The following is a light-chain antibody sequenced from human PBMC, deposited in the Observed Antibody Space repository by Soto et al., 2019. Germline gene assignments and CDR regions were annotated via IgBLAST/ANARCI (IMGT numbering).Light chain of an antibody. CDR2: DAS. CDR1: QDITNY. J-gene: IGKJ3*01. Sequence: DIQMTQSPSSLSASVGDRVTITCQASQDITNYLNWYQHKPGKAPKLLIYDASNLETGVPSRFSGSGSGTHFTFTINSLQPEDIATYYCQQYDSLPPFTFGPGTKVDIK. CDR3: QQYDSLPPFT. V-gene: IGKV1-33*01.